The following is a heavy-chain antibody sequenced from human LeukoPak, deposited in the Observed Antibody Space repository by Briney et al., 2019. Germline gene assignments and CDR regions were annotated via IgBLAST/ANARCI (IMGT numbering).Heavy chain of an antibody. V-gene: IGHV4-61*08. CDR2: IYYSGST. Sequence: PSETLSLTCTVSGASVSSGGYYWSWIRQPPGKGLEWTGYIYYSGSTNFNPSLKSRVTISVDTSKNQFSLKVSSVTAADTAVYYCARRGGSGRSFDYWGQGTLVTVSS. D-gene: IGHD3-10*01. CDR3: ARRGGSGRSFDY. J-gene: IGHJ4*02. CDR1: GASVSSGGYY.